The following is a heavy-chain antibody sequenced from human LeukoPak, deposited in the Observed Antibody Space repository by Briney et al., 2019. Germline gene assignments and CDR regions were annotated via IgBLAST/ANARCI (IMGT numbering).Heavy chain of an antibody. J-gene: IGHJ4*02. D-gene: IGHD5/OR15-5a*01. CDR3: ATLVSTRYYFDY. CDR1: GGSFSGYY. V-gene: IGHV4-34*01. CDR2: IDHSGST. Sequence: SETLSLTCAVYGGSFSGYYWSWIRQPPGKGLEWIGEIDHSGSTNYNPSLKSRVTISVDTSKNQFSLRLTSVTAADTAVYFCATLVSTRYYFDYWGQGTLVTVSS.